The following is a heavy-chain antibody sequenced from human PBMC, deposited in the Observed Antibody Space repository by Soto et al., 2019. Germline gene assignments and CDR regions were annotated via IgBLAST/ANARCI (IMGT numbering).Heavy chain of an antibody. CDR2: IIPIFGTA. CDR3: ARDSGVVVPAAPGGWFDP. Sequence: TVKVSCKASGGTFSSYAISWVRQAPGQGLEWMGGIIPIFGTANYAQKFQGRVTITADESTSTAYMELSSLRSEDTAVYYCARDSGVVVPAAPGGWFDPWGQGSLVTVSS. D-gene: IGHD2-2*01. CDR1: GGTFSSYA. J-gene: IGHJ5*02. V-gene: IGHV1-69*13.